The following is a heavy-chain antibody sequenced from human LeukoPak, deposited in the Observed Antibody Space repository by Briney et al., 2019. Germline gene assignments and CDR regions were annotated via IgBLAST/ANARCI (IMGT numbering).Heavy chain of an antibody. CDR3: ARSSGIAVAGTIDY. CDR1: GGSISSGSYY. J-gene: IGHJ4*02. D-gene: IGHD6-19*01. CDR2: IYTRGST. Sequence: KTSETLSLTCTVSGGSISSGSYYWSWIRQPAGKGLEWIGRIYTRGSTNYNPSLKSRVTISVDTSKNQFSLKLSSVTAADTAVYYCARSSGIAVAGTIDYWGQGTLVTVSS. V-gene: IGHV4-61*02.